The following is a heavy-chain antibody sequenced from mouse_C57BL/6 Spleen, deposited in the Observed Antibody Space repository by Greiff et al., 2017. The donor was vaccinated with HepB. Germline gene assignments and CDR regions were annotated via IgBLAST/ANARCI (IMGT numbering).Heavy chain of an antibody. CDR3: ARELRREGSNAMDY. D-gene: IGHD2-4*01. V-gene: IGHV3-6*01. CDR1: GYSITSGYY. CDR2: ISYDGSN. Sequence: DVHLVESGPGLVKPSQSLSLTCSVTGYSITSGYYWNWIRQFPGNELEWMGYISYDGSNNYNPSLKNRISITRDTSKNQFFLKLNSVTTEDTATYYCARELRREGSNAMDYWGQGTSVTVSS. J-gene: IGHJ4*01.